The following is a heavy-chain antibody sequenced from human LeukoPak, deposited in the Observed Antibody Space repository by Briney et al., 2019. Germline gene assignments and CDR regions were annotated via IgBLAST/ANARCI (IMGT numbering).Heavy chain of an antibody. CDR2: ISSSSSYI. Sequence: PGGSLRLSCAASGFTFSSYSMNWVRQAPGKGLEWVSSISSSSSYIYYADSVKGRFTISKDNAKNSLYLQMNSLRAEDTAVYYCARDTPEGYYDSSGYYVLGYWGQGTLVTVSS. D-gene: IGHD3-22*01. CDR1: GFTFSSYS. V-gene: IGHV3-21*01. CDR3: ARDTPEGYYDSSGYYVLGY. J-gene: IGHJ4*02.